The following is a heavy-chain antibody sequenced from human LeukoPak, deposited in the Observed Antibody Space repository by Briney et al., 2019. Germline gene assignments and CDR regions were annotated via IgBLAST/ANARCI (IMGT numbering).Heavy chain of an antibody. CDR2: IYYSGST. CDR1: GGSISSYY. CDR3: ARHDYSAFDI. D-gene: IGHD5-12*01. J-gene: IGHJ3*02. V-gene: IGHV4-59*08. Sequence: PSETLSLTCTVSGGSISSYYWSWIRQPPGKGLEWIGYIYYSGSTNYNPSLKSRVTISVDTSKNQFSLKLSSVTAADTAVYYCARHDYSAFDIWGQGTMVTVSS.